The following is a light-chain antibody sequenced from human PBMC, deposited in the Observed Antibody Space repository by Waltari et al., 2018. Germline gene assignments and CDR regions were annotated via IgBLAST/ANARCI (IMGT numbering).Light chain of an antibody. Sequence: QSALTQPRPVSRSPGQSVTLSCTGTRCDVGGYTQFTWYQQHPGKAPKFMIYDVTKRPSGVPDRFSGSKSGNTASLTISGLQAEDEADYYCCSYAGSYNFVFGSGTTVTVL. CDR2: DVT. J-gene: IGLJ1*01. V-gene: IGLV2-11*01. CDR1: RCDVGGYTQ. CDR3: CSYAGSYNFV.